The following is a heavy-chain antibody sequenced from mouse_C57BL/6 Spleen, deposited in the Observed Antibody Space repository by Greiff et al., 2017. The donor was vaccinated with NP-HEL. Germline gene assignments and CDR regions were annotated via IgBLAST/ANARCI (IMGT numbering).Heavy chain of an antibody. J-gene: IGHJ2*01. D-gene: IGHD2-5*01. CDR3: ARSRAYYSNYVGY. CDR1: GFTFSDYG. V-gene: IGHV5-17*01. Sequence: EVQGVESGGGLVKPGGSLKLSCAASGFTFSDYGMHWVRQAPEKGLEWVAYISSGSSTIYYADTVKGGFTISRDNAKNTLFLQMTSLRSEDTAMYYCARSRAYYSNYVGYWGQGTTLTVSS. CDR2: ISSGSSTI.